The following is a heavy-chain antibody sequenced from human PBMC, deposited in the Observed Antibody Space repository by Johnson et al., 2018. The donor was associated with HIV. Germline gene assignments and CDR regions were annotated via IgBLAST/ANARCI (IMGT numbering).Heavy chain of an antibody. Sequence: QVQLVESGGGLVQPGGSLRLSCAASGFIFSTAAMHWVRQAPGKGLEYVASISLNGDTTYYARSVQDRFTISSDNSKHTPYLEKNSLRAWDTAVYYCVSGGGCGGDCYSGYDAFDIWGQGTIVTVSS. J-gene: IGHJ3*02. CDR3: VSGGGCGGDCYSGYDAFDI. CDR1: GFIFSTAA. CDR2: ISLNGDTT. D-gene: IGHD2-21*01. V-gene: IGHV3-64*04.